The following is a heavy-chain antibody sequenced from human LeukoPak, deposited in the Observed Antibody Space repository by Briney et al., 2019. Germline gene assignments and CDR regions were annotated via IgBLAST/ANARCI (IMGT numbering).Heavy chain of an antibody. V-gene: IGHV4-4*07. Sequence: PSETLSLTCTVSGGSISSYYWSWIRQPAGKGLEWIGRIYTSGSTNYNPSLKSRVTISVDTSKNQFSLKLSSVTAADTAVYYCARAHYDILTGAWFDPWGQGTLVTVSS. CDR1: GGSISSYY. D-gene: IGHD3-9*01. CDR2: IYTSGST. CDR3: ARAHYDILTGAWFDP. J-gene: IGHJ5*02.